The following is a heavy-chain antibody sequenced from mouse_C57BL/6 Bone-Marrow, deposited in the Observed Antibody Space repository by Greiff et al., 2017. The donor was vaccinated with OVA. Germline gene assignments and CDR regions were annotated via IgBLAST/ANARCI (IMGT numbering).Heavy chain of an antibody. J-gene: IGHJ2*01. D-gene: IGHD1-1*01. CDR1: GYTFTSYW. V-gene: IGHV1-64*01. CDR3: ARLVTTVVAHFDY. Sequence: VQLQQSGAELVKPGASVKLSCKASGYTFTSYWMHWVKQRPGQGLEWIGMIHPNSGSTNYNEKFKSKATLTVDKSSSTAYMQLSSLTSEDSAVDYCARLVTTVVAHFDYWGQGTTLTVSS. CDR2: IHPNSGST.